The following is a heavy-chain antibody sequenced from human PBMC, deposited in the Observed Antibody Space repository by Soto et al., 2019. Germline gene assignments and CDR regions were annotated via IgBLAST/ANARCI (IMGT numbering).Heavy chain of an antibody. CDR1: VGSLSGYF. CDR2: VYYTVNT. D-gene: IGHD6-13*01. CDR3: ARDLAAVPRAVDY. J-gene: IGHJ4*02. Sequence: TLPLTCTFSVGSLSGYFYIWVRQPPGKGLEWMGSVYYTVNTDYNPSLKSRVTISVDTSKTQFSLNLRSVTAADTAVYSWARDLAAVPRAVDYWGRGTLVTVSS. V-gene: IGHV4-59*01.